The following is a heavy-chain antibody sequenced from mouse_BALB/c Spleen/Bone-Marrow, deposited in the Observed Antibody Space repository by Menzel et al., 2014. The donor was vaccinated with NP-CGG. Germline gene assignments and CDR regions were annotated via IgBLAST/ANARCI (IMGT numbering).Heavy chain of an antibody. V-gene: IGHV1-37*01. J-gene: IGHJ4*01. CDR1: GFSFTDYF. Sequence: VQLQQPGPELVKPGASVKLSCRASGFSFTDYFINWVKQSHGKSLEWIGRIHPYNGDTFYNQKFKVKATLTVDKSSNTARMELLSLTSEDSAVYYCGRYGYDAMDFWCQGTSVTVSS. CDR3: GRYGYDAMDF. D-gene: IGHD1-1*02. CDR2: IHPYNGDT.